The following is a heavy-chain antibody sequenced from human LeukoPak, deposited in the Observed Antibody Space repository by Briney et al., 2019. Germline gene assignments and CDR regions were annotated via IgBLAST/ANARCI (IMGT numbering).Heavy chain of an antibody. CDR1: GGSISSYY. V-gene: IGHV4-4*07. Sequence: NSSETLSLTCTVSGGSISSYYWSWIRQPAGKGLEWIGRIYTSGSTNYNPSLKSRVTISVDTSKNQFSLKLSSVTAADTAVYYCARDLAYYYDSSGYYSTHDAFDIWGQGTMVTVSS. D-gene: IGHD3-22*01. J-gene: IGHJ3*02. CDR3: ARDLAYYYDSSGYYSTHDAFDI. CDR2: IYTSGST.